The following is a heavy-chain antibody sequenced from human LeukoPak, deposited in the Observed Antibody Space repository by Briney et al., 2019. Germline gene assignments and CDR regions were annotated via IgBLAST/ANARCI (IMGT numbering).Heavy chain of an antibody. CDR3: ARTTIAAADP. D-gene: IGHD6-13*01. CDR1: GYSFTSYG. CDR2: ISAYNGNT. J-gene: IGHJ5*02. Sequence: ASVTVSCKASGYSFTSYGISWVRHAPGPGHERMGWISAYNGNTYYAQKLQGRVTMTTDTSTSTAYMELRSLRADDTAVYYCARTTIAAADPWGQGTLVTVSS. V-gene: IGHV1-18*01.